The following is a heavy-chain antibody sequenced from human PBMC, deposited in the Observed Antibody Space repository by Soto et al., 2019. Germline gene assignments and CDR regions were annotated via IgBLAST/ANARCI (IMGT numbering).Heavy chain of an antibody. D-gene: IGHD1-26*01. J-gene: IGHJ4*02. CDR1: GGTFNTYT. CDR3: ASWRSYSGSYSFDY. V-gene: IGHV1-69*06. Sequence: QVQLVQSGAEVKKPGSSVKVSCEASGGTFNTYTINWVRQAPGRGLEWMGQVIPMYDSVNYAESFQGRVTITADKSTNIAYMELSSLRSEDTALYFCASWRSYSGSYSFDYWGQGTLVIVSS. CDR2: VIPMYDSV.